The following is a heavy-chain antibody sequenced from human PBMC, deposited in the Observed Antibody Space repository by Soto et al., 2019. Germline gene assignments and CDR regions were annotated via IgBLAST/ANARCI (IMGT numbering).Heavy chain of an antibody. CDR3: AGRYCTNGVCYTNYYYYIDV. V-gene: IGHV3-23*01. J-gene: IGHJ6*03. D-gene: IGHD2-8*01. CDR1: GFTFSTYA. Sequence: GGSLRLSCAASGFTFSTYAMSWVRQAPGKGLEWVSTITTSGGNTYYADSVQGRFTIPRDNSKNTLYLQMNSLRAEDTAVYYCAGRYCTNGVCYTNYYYYIDVWGKGTTVTVSS. CDR2: ITTSGGNT.